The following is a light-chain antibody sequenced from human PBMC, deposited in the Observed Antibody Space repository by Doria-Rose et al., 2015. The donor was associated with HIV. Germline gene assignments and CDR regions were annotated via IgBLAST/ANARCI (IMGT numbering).Light chain of an antibody. V-gene: IGLV3-1*01. CDR3: QAWDSNATSYV. CDR2: QNI. Sequence: GHSPVLVIYQNIKRPSGIAERFSGSNSGNTATLAISGTQAMDEADYYCQAWDSNATSYVFGTGTKVTVL. J-gene: IGLJ1*01.